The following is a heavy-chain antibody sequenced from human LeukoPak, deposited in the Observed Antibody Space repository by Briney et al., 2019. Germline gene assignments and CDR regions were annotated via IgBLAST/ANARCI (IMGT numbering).Heavy chain of an antibody. V-gene: IGHV3-7*01. CDR3: ARDRYFDWLSQYYFDY. CDR1: GFTFSSYW. J-gene: IGHJ4*02. D-gene: IGHD3-9*01. CDR2: IKQDGSEK. Sequence: PGGSLRLSCAASGFTFSSYWMSWVRQAPGKGLEWVASIKQDGSEKYYVDSVKGRFTISRDNAKNSLYLQMNSLRAEDTAVYYCARDRYFDWLSQYYFDYWGQGTLVTVSS.